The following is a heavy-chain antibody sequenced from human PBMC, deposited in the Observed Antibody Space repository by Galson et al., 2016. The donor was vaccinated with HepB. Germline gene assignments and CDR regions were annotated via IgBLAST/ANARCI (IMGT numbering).Heavy chain of an antibody. CDR1: GFTFSSYG. J-gene: IGHJ4*02. V-gene: IGHV3-33*01. CDR3: ARRMATITSFDY. Sequence: SLRLSCAASGFTFSSYGIHWVRQAPGKGLEWVALIWYDGTNEYYADSVKGRFTISRDNFKNTLYLQMNSLRAEDTAVYYCARRMATITSFDYWGQGILVTVSS. CDR2: IWYDGTNE. D-gene: IGHD5-24*01.